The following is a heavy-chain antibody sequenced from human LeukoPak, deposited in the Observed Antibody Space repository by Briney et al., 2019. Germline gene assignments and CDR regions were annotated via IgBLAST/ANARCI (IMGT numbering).Heavy chain of an antibody. D-gene: IGHD3-10*01. V-gene: IGHV3-49*04. Sequence: GRSLRLSCSASGFTFGDHAMSWVRQAPGKGREWVGFIRRKGYGGTTEYTASVEGRFSLSRDDSKSFVYLQMSSLKTEDTAVYYCTKVRSGNDFDYWGQGTLVTVSS. CDR1: GFTFGDHA. CDR2: IRRKGYGGTT. CDR3: TKVRSGNDFDY. J-gene: IGHJ4*02.